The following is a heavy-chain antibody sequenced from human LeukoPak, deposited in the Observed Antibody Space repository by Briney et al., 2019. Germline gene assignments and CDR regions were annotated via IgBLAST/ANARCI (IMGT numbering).Heavy chain of an antibody. V-gene: IGHV1-69*13. CDR2: IIPIFGTA. Sequence: ASVKVSCKASGGTFSSYAISWVRQAPGQGLEWMGGIIPIFGTANYAQKFQCRVTITADESTSTAYMELSSLRSEDTTVYYCARVVVAAAGTYYFDYWGQGTLVTVSS. D-gene: IGHD6-13*01. CDR1: GGTFSSYA. J-gene: IGHJ4*02. CDR3: ARVVVAAAGTYYFDY.